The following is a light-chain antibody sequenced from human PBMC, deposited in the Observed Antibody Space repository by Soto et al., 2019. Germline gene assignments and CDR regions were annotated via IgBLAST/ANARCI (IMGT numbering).Light chain of an antibody. J-gene: IGKJ1*01. CDR3: QQYNSYSRT. V-gene: IGKV1-5*01. CDR2: AAS. CDR1: QIISRY. Sequence: DIQMTQSPSSLSASVGDRITINCRASQIISRYLNWYQLKPGKAPNLLIYAASTLQSGVPSRFSGSGSGTEFTLTISSLQPDDFATYYCQQYNSYSRTFGQGTKVDIK.